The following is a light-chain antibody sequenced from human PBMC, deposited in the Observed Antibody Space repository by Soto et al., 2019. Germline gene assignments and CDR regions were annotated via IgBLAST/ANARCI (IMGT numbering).Light chain of an antibody. CDR2: GAS. V-gene: IGKV3-20*01. J-gene: IGKJ1*01. Sequence: EIVLTQSPGTLSLSPGERATLSCRASQHINNSYLAWYQQKPGQAPRLLIYGASSRATGIPDRFSGSGSGTDFTLTISRLEHEDFAVYYCQQYGSTPRTFGQGTKVEIK. CDR1: QHINNSY. CDR3: QQYGSTPRT.